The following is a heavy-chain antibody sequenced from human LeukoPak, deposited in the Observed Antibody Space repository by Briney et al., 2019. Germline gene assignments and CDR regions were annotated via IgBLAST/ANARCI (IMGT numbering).Heavy chain of an antibody. D-gene: IGHD6-6*01. CDR1: GGTFSSYA. V-gene: IGHV1-69*05. J-gene: IGHJ6*04. Sequence: SVKVSCKASGGTFSSYAISWVRQAPGQGLEWMGGIIPIFGTANYAQKFQGRVTVTTDESTSTAYMELSSLRSEDTAVYYCARVRYSSSPAMDVWGKGTTVTVSS. CDR2: IIPIFGTA. CDR3: ARVRYSSSPAMDV.